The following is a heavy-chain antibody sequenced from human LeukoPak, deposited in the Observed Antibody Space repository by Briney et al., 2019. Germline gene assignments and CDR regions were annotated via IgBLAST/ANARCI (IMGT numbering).Heavy chain of an antibody. J-gene: IGHJ4*02. CDR3: ARGVHSGYDFGLYFDY. CDR2: ISYDGSNK. CDR1: GFTFSSYG. V-gene: IGHV3-30*03. Sequence: GGSLRLSCAASGFTFSSYGMHWVRQAPGKGLEWVAVISYDGSNKYYADSVKGRFTFSRDNSKNTLYLQMNSLRSEDTAVYYCARGVHSGYDFGLYFDYWGQGTLVTVSS. D-gene: IGHD5-12*01.